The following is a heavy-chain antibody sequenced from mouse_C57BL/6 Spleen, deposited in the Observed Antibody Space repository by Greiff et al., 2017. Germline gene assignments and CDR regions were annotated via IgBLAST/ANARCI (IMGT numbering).Heavy chain of an antibody. CDR2: IDPSDSYT. Sequence: QVQLQQPGAELVKPGASVKLSCKASGYTFTSYWMQWVKQRPGQGLEWIGEIDPSDSYTNYNQKFKGKATLTVDTSSSTAYMQLSSLTSSDSAVYYCASGGGSSPYAMDYWGQGTSVTVSS. J-gene: IGHJ4*01. D-gene: IGHD1-1*01. CDR1: GYTFTSYW. V-gene: IGHV1-50*01. CDR3: ASGGGSSPYAMDY.